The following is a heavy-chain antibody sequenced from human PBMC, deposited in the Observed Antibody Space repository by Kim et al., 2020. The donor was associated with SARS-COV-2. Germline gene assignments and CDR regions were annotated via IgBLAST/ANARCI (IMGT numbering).Heavy chain of an antibody. J-gene: IGHJ4*02. CDR3: ARDDLVVTGTVD. D-gene: IGHD6-19*01. V-gene: IGHV1-2*02. Sequence: NYAQKFQGRVNLTRDTSISTAYMELSSLRSDDTAVYYCARDDLVVTGTVDWGQGTLVTVSS.